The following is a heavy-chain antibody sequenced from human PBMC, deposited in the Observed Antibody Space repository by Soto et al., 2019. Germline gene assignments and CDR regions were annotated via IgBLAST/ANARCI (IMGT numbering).Heavy chain of an antibody. J-gene: IGHJ4*02. D-gene: IGHD6-13*01. CDR3: AKDLAAEGVYYFDY. CDR1: GFTFSSYA. Sequence: GGSLRLSCAASGFTFSSYAMSWVRQAPGKGLEWVSAISGSCGSTYYADSVKGRFTISRDNSKNTLYLQMNSLRAEDTAVYYSAKDLAAEGVYYFDYWGQGTLVTVSS. V-gene: IGHV3-23*01. CDR2: ISGSCGST.